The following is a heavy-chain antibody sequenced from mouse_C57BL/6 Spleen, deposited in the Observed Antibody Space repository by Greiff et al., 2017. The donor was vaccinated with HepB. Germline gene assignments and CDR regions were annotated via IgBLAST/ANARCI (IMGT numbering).Heavy chain of an antibody. CDR3: ARGGDYDGVYAMDY. CDR1: GYTFTSYG. V-gene: IGHV1-81*01. J-gene: IGHJ4*01. D-gene: IGHD2-4*01. CDR2: IYPRSGNT. Sequence: QVQLQQSGAELARPGASVKLSCKASGYTFTSYGISWVKRRTGQGLEWIGEIYPRSGNTYYNEKFKGKATLTADKSSSTAYMELRSLTSEDSAVYVCARGGDYDGVYAMDYWGQGTSVTVSS.